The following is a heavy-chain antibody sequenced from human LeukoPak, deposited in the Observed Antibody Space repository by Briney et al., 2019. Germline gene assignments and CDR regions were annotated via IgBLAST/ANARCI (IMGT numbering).Heavy chain of an antibody. J-gene: IGHJ4*02. D-gene: IGHD5-24*01. Sequence: GGSLRLSCTASGFTFGDYAMSWVRQAPGKGLEWVGFITSKAYGGTTEYAASVKGRFTISRDDSKSIAYLQMNSLKTEDTAVYYCTRVWLQYFDYWGQGTLVTVSS. V-gene: IGHV3-49*04. CDR1: GFTFGDYA. CDR3: TRVWLQYFDY. CDR2: ITSKAYGGTT.